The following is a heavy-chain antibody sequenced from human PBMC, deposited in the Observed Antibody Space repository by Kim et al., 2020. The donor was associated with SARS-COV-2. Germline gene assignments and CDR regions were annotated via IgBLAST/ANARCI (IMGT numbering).Heavy chain of an antibody. V-gene: IGHV4-31*02. CDR3: AGIAAAGVFDY. J-gene: IGHJ4*02. Sequence: TYYNPSLKSRVTISVDTSKNQFSLKLSSVTAADTAVYYCAGIAAAGVFDYWGQGTLVTVSS. D-gene: IGHD6-13*01. CDR2: T.